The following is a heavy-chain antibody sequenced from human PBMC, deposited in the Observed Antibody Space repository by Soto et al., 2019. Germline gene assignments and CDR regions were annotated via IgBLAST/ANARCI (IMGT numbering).Heavy chain of an antibody. CDR3: AREAARPRYWFDT. CDR2: IYYSGST. V-gene: IGHV4-31*03. CDR1: GGSISSGGYY. Sequence: PSETLSLTCTVSGGSISSGGYYWSWIRQHPGKGLEWIGYIYYSGSTYYNPSLKSRVTISVDTSKNQFSLKLSSVTAADTAVYYCAREAARPRYWFDTWGQGTLVTVSS. J-gene: IGHJ5*02. D-gene: IGHD6-6*01.